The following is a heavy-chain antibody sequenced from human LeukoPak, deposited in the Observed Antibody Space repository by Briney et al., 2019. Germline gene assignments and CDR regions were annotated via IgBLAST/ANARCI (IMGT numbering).Heavy chain of an antibody. D-gene: IGHD6-19*01. CDR2: IIPILGIA. J-gene: IGHJ4*02. CDR3: ASQLPYSSGWYSPLDY. Sequence: SVKVSCKASGGTFSSYAISWVRQAPGQGLEWMERIIPILGIANYAQKFQGRVTITADKSTSTAYMELSSLRSEDTAVYYCASQLPYSSGWYSPLDYWGQGTLVTVSS. CDR1: GGTFSSYA. V-gene: IGHV1-69*04.